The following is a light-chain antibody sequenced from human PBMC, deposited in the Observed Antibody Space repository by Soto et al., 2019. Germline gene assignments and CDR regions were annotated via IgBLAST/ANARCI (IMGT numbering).Light chain of an antibody. CDR1: QSVLSRCTKKNY. J-gene: IGKJ5*01. CDR3: QQYYGSPIT. CDR2: GAS. V-gene: IGKV4-1*01. Sequence: VMTLSTESPGTPLGARAPINCMSSQSVLSRCTKKNYLAWYQHKPGQPPTLLISGASTRESGVPVRFSGSGSGTDFTLTITSLEAEDLAVYYCQQYYGSPITFGLGTRLEIK.